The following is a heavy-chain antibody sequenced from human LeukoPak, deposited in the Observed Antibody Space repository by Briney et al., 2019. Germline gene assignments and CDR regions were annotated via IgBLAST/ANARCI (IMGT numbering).Heavy chain of an antibody. CDR3: ARGRQDVTMIVVVMTAVSYYLDV. V-gene: IGHV4-34*01. Sequence: SETLSLTCAVYGGSFSGYYWTWIRQTPEKGLEWIGEMNPSGSTNYNPSLKSRVTISVDTSKNQFSLKLSSVTAADTAVYYCARGRQDVTMIVVVMTAVSYYLDVWGKGTTDTVS. CDR2: MNPSGST. J-gene: IGHJ6*03. D-gene: IGHD3-22*01. CDR1: GGSFSGYY.